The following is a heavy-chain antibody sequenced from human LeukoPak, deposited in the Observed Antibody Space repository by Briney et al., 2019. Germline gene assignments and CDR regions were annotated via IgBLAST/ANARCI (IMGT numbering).Heavy chain of an antibody. CDR1: GFTFSDHY. J-gene: IGHJ4*02. Sequence: GGSLRLSCETSGFTFSDHYLDWVRQAPGKGLEWVSSISSSSSYIYYADSVKGRFTISRDNAKNSLYLQMNSLRAEDTAVYYCARDRGSGWYSVYFDYWGQGTLVTVSS. CDR3: ARDRGSGWYSVYFDY. V-gene: IGHV3-21*01. D-gene: IGHD6-19*01. CDR2: ISSSSSYI.